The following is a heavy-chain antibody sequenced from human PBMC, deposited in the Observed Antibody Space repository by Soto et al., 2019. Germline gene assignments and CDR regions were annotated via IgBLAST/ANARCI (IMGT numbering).Heavy chain of an antibody. CDR3: AKENILNWNYISHNCYMDV. V-gene: IGHV3-9*01. J-gene: IGHJ6*03. CDR1: GFTFDDYA. Sequence: GGSLRLSCAASGFTFDDYAMHWVRQAPGKGLKWVSGISWNSGSIGYADSVKGRFTISRDNAKNSLYLQMNSLRAEDTALYYCAKENILNWNYISHNCYMDVWGKGTTVTVSS. D-gene: IGHD1-7*01. CDR2: ISWNSGSI.